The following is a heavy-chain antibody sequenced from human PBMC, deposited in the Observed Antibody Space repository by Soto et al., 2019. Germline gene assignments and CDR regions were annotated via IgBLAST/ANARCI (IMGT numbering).Heavy chain of an antibody. D-gene: IGHD1-26*01. CDR2: ISSSLSYI. CDR1: GFTFSSYS. V-gene: IGHV3-21*01. CDR3: VRVMSELYEGAFDI. Sequence: EVQLVESGGGLVKPGGSLRLSCAASGFTFSSYSFNWVRQAPGKGLEWVSSISSSLSYIYYGDSLKGRFTISRDNAKNSLYLQMNSLRAEDTAVYYCVRVMSELYEGAFDIWGQGTLVTVSS. J-gene: IGHJ3*02.